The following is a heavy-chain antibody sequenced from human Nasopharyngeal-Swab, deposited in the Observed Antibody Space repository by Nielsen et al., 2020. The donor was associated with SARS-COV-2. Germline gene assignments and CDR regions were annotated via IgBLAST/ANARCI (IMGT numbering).Heavy chain of an antibody. D-gene: IGHD3-10*01. J-gene: IGHJ6*02. CDR2: MNPNSGNT. V-gene: IGHV1-8*01. CDR1: GYTFTSYD. Sequence: ASVKVSCKASGYTFTSYDINWVRQATGQGLEWMGWMNPNSGNTGYAQKFQGRVTMTRNTSISTAYMELSSLRSEDTAVYYCASPLGFRGVNEGGMDVWGQGTTVTVSS. CDR3: ASPLGFRGVNEGGMDV.